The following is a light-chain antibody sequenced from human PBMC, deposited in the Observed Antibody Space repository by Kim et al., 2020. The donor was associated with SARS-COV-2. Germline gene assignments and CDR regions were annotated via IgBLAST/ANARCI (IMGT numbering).Light chain of an antibody. CDR1: RSDIGSNF. CDR3: AAWDASLNDVL. CDR2: STD. J-gene: IGLJ2*01. Sequence: VLTQPPSASGTPGQRVTISCSGSRSDIGSNFVSWYQQLPGRAPKLLIYSTDHRPSGVPDRFSGSKSGTSASLAISGLQSEDEADYYCAAWDASLNDVLFGGGTKLTVL. V-gene: IGLV1-44*01.